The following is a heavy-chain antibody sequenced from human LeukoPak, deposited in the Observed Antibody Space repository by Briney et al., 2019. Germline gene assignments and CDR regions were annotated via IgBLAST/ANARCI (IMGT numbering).Heavy chain of an antibody. V-gene: IGHV3-23*01. Sequence: PGGSLRLSCAASGFTLSSYAMTWVRQAPGRGLEWVSSVDGGGGGTYYADSVKGRFTISRDNSKDTLYLQMNGLRAEDTAVYYCAKDEGLLGYCSGGSCYFDYWGQGTLVTVSS. CDR1: GFTLSSYA. D-gene: IGHD2-15*01. J-gene: IGHJ4*02. CDR2: VDGGGGGT. CDR3: AKDEGLLGYCSGGSCYFDY.